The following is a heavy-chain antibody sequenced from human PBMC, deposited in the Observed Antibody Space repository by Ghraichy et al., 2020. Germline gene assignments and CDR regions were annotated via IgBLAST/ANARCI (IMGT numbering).Heavy chain of an antibody. CDR2: ISGSGGST. J-gene: IGHJ6*02. CDR3: AKGWFGELFKKYYYYYGMDV. V-gene: IGHV3-23*01. D-gene: IGHD3-10*01. CDR1: GFTFSSYA. Sequence: GESLNISCAASGFTFSSYAMSWVRQAPGKGLEWVSAISGSGGSTYYADSVKGRFTISRDNSKNTLYLQMNSLRAEDTAVYYCAKGWFGELFKKYYYYYGMDVWGQGTTVTVSS.